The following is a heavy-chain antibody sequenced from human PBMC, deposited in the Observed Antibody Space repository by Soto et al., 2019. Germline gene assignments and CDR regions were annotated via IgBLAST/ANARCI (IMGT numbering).Heavy chain of an antibody. CDR3: AKPYQVSGDTAMPTAS. CDR2: ISGSGGST. V-gene: IGHV3-23*01. D-gene: IGHD5-18*01. CDR1: GFTFSSYA. J-gene: IGHJ5*02. Sequence: EVQLLESGGGLVQPGGSLRLSCAASGFTFSSYAMSWVRQAPGKGLEWVSAISGSGGSTYYADSVKGRFTISRDNSKKTRNLKRTGLRAEATPEYYFAKPYQVSGDTAMPTASWGKGT.